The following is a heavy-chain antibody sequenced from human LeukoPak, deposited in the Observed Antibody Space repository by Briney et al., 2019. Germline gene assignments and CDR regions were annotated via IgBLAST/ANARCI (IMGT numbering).Heavy chain of an antibody. CDR3: ARGVVIAPQTFDY. V-gene: IGHV4-59*01. D-gene: IGHD2-21*01. CDR1: GGSFSGYY. Sequence: SETLSLTCAVYGGSFSGYYWSWIRQPPGKGLEWIGYIYYSGSTNYNPSLKSRVTISVDTSKNQFSLKLRPVTAADTAVYYCARGVVIAPQTFDYWGQGTLATVSS. J-gene: IGHJ4*02. CDR2: IYYSGST.